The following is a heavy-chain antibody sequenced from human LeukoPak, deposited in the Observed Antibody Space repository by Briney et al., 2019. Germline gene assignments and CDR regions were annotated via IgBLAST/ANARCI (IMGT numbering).Heavy chain of an antibody. CDR3: ARDYASYYYGSGSFDY. J-gene: IGHJ4*02. Sequence: GGSLRLSCATSGFTFSSYSMTWVRQAPGKGLEWVSYISSSSSTIYYADSVKGRFTISRDNAKNSLYLQMNSLRAEDTAVYYCARDYASYYYGSGSFDYWGQGTLVTVSS. CDR1: GFTFSSYS. CDR2: ISSSSSTI. V-gene: IGHV3-48*01. D-gene: IGHD3-10*01.